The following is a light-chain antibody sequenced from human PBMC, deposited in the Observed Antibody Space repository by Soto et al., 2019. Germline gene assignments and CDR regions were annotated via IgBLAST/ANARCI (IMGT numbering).Light chain of an antibody. CDR2: DVS. CDR1: SSDVGGYNY. V-gene: IGLV2-14*01. CDR3: SSYTTSNSRQIV. J-gene: IGLJ1*01. Sequence: QSALTQPASVSGSPGQSITISCTGTSSDVGGYNYASWYQQHPGKAPKFMIYDVSTRPSGVSNRFSGSKSGNTASLTISGLQGEDEDDYYCSSYTTSNSRQIVFGTGTKLTVL.